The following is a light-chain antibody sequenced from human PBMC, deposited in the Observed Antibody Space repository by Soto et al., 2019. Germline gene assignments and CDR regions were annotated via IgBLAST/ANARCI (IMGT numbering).Light chain of an antibody. CDR3: QQYNSYWT. Sequence: DIQMTQSPSTLSASVGDRVTITCRARQTISIWLAWYQQKPGKAPNLLIYDASSLESGVPSRFIGSGSSTELTLDISRLQPDDFATYYCQQYNSYWTVGQGTKVDIK. CDR1: QTISIW. V-gene: IGKV1-5*01. J-gene: IGKJ1*01. CDR2: DAS.